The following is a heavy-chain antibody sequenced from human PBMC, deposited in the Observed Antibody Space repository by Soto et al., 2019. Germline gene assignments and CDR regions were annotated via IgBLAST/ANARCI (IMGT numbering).Heavy chain of an antibody. D-gene: IGHD3-22*01. CDR3: AKERVTMIVGDYYYGMDV. J-gene: IGHJ6*02. CDR1: GFTFSSYG. V-gene: IGHV3-30*18. Sequence: PGGCLRLSCAASGFTFSSYGMHWVRQAPGKGLEWVAVISYDGSNKYYADSVKGRFTISRDNSKNTLYLQMNSLRAEDTAVYYCAKERVTMIVGDYYYGMDVWGQGTTVTVSS. CDR2: ISYDGSNK.